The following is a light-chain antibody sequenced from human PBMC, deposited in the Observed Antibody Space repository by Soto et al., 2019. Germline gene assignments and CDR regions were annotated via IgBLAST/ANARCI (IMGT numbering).Light chain of an antibody. V-gene: IGKV1-5*01. Sequence: IQMTQSPSTLSASVGDRVTITCRASQSITSWLAWYQQKPGKAPKLLIYDATSLESGVPSRFSGSGSGTEFTLTISSIEPVDFAMYYCQQYGTSLTFGPGTKVDI. CDR3: QQYGTSLT. J-gene: IGKJ3*01. CDR1: QSITSW. CDR2: DAT.